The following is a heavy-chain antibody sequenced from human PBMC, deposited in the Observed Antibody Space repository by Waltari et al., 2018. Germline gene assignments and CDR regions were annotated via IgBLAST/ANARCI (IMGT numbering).Heavy chain of an antibody. D-gene: IGHD3-9*01. CDR2: IHADGSAT. Sequence: EVQLVESGGGLVQPGGSLRLSCEASGFTFSNYWMYWVRQAPGKGLVWVSRIHADGSATTYADSVMGRFTISRDNAKNTVFLQMNSLRAEDTAVYYCARGGHFDWLPTDYWGQGTLVTVSS. V-gene: IGHV3-74*01. CDR1: GFTFSNYW. J-gene: IGHJ4*02. CDR3: ARGGHFDWLPTDY.